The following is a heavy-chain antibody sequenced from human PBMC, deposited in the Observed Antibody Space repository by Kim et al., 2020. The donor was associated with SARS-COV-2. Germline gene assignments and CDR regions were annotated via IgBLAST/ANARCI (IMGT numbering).Heavy chain of an antibody. D-gene: IGHD6-13*01. CDR2: IIPIFGTA. Sequence: SVKVSCKASGGTFSSYAISWVRQAPGQGLEWMGGIIPIFGTANYAQKFQGRVTITADESTSTAYMELSSLKSEDTAVYYCAREVAAAGNADDYYYYGMDVWGQGTTVTVSS. J-gene: IGHJ6*02. CDR1: GGTFSSYA. V-gene: IGHV1-69*13. CDR3: AREVAAAGNADDYYYYGMDV.